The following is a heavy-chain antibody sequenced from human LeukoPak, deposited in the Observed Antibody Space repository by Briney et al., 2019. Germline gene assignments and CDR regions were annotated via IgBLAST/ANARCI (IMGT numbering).Heavy chain of an antibody. D-gene: IGHD6-6*01. CDR2: INPNSGGT. Sequence: ASVKVSCKASGYTFTSYAMNWVRQAPGQGLEWMGRINPNSGGTNYAQKFQGRVTMTRDTSISTAYMELSRLRSDDTAVYYCARGRIAARPEGYWGQGTLVTVSS. V-gene: IGHV1-2*06. CDR3: ARGRIAARPEGY. J-gene: IGHJ4*02. CDR1: GYTFTSYA.